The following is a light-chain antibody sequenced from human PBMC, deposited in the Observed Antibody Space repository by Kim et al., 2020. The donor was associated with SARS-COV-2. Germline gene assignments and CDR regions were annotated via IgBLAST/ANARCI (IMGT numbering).Light chain of an antibody. CDR3: AAWDDTLSGWV. V-gene: IGLV1-47*01. CDR1: ISNIRNNY. J-gene: IGLJ3*02. CDR2: RSD. Sequence: GQRVTISCSGRISNIRNNYAHWFQQLPGMAPKLLLYRSDQRPSGVPDRFSGSKSGTSASLAISGLRSEDEADYYCAAWDDTLSGWVFGGGTQLTVL.